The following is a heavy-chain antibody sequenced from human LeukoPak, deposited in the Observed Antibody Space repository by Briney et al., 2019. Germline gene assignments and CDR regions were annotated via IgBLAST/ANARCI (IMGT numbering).Heavy chain of an antibody. Sequence: PGGSLRLSCAASGFTFSSYAMNWVRQAPGMGLVWVSRINEDGTDSMYAESVKGRFTISRDNARNTVHLQMNSLRAEDTAVYHCVRDETLWTLDWWGQGTLVSVSS. CDR1: GFTFSSYA. D-gene: IGHD1-1*01. J-gene: IGHJ4*02. V-gene: IGHV3-74*03. CDR3: VRDETLWTLDW. CDR2: INEDGTDS.